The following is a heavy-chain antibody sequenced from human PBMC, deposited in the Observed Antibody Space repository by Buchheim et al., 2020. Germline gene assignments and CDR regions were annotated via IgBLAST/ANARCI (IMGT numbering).Heavy chain of an antibody. CDR1: GGSISSGSYY. V-gene: IGHV4-61*02. Sequence: QVQLQESGPGLVKPSQTLSLTCTVSGGSISSGSYYWSWIRQPAGKGLEWIGRIYTSGSTNYNPSLKRRVTISVDTSKNQFSLKLSSVTAADTAVYYCARISVVAAPYFDYWGQGTL. J-gene: IGHJ4*02. CDR3: ARISVVAAPYFDY. D-gene: IGHD2-15*01. CDR2: IYTSGST.